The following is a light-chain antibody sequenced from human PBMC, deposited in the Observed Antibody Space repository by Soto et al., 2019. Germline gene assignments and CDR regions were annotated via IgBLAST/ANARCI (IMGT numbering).Light chain of an antibody. V-gene: IGKV3-15*01. CDR2: GAS. CDR1: QSVSSN. J-gene: IGKJ2*01. Sequence: DTVMTQSPATLSVSPGERATLSCRASQSVSSNLAWYQQKPGQAPRLLIYGASTRATGIPARFSGSGSGTEFTLTISSLQSEDFAVYYCQQYNNWPPYTFGRGTKLEIK. CDR3: QQYNNWPPYT.